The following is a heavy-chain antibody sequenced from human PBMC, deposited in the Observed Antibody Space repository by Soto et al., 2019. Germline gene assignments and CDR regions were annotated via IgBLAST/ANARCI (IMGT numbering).Heavy chain of an antibody. CDR3: ARIWGYCSGGSCYINYYYGMDV. CDR2: IIPIRGIA. D-gene: IGHD2-15*01. Sequence: QVQLVQSGAEVKKPGSSVKVSCKASGGTFSSYTVNWVRQAPGQGLEWMGRIIPIRGIANYAQKFQGRVTITADKSASTAYMELSSLRSEDTAVYYCARIWGYCSGGSCYINYYYGMDVWGQGTTVTVSS. CDR1: GGTFSSYT. V-gene: IGHV1-69*02. J-gene: IGHJ6*02.